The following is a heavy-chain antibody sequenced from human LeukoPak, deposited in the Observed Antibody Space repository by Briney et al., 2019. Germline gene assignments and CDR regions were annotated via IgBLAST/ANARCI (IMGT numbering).Heavy chain of an antibody. CDR2: ISGSGDNT. D-gene: IGHD6-19*01. V-gene: IGHV3-23*01. CDR3: ARVQRGIAVALDS. J-gene: IGHJ4*02. Sequence: GGSLRLSCAASGFTFSSYAMNWVRQVPGKGLEWISSISGSGDNTYYADSVKGRFTISRDNSKNTLYLQMNSLRAEDTAVYYCARVQRGIAVALDSWGQGPRATVSS. CDR1: GFTFSSYA.